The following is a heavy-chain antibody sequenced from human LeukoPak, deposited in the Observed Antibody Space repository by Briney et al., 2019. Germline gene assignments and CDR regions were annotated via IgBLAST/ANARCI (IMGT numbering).Heavy chain of an antibody. CDR3: AKARIQLWLLPYFDY. D-gene: IGHD5-18*01. V-gene: IGHV3-30*02. CDR1: GFTFSTYG. CDR2: IRYDGSNK. J-gene: IGHJ4*02. Sequence: GGSLRLFCGASGFTFSTYGMHWVRQAPGKGLEWVAFIRYDGSNKYYADSVKGRFTISRDNSKNTLYLQMNSLRAEDTAVYYCAKARIQLWLLPYFDYWGQGTLVTVSS.